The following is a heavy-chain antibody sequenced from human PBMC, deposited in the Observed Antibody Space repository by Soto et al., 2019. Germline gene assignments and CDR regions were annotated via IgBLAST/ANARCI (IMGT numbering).Heavy chain of an antibody. CDR2: INPNSGGT. Sequence: QVQLVQSGAEVKKPGASVKVSCKASGYTFTGYYMHWVRQAPGQGLEWMGWINPNSGGTNYAQEFQGRVTMTRDTSISTAYMELSRLRSDDTAVYYCARGILWFGDLRGGMDVWGQGTTVTVSS. CDR1: GYTFTGYY. J-gene: IGHJ6*02. V-gene: IGHV1-2*02. CDR3: ARGILWFGDLRGGMDV. D-gene: IGHD3-10*01.